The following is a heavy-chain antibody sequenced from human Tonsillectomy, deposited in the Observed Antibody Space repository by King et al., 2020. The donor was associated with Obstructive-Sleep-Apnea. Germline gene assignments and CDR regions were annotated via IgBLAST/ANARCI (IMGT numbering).Heavy chain of an antibody. CDR2: VDWDDEK. J-gene: IGHJ4*02. CDR1: GFSLTTSGMC. Sequence: TLKESGPPLVKPKQTLTLTCTFSGFSLTTSGMCVGWIRQPPGKALEWLALVDWDDEKYYSTSLRTRTTISKDSSKNPVVLTMTNMDPVDTATYFCARVRWAGTSFDYWGQGTLVTVSS. CDR3: ARVRWAGTSFDY. D-gene: IGHD6-19*01. V-gene: IGHV2-70*01.